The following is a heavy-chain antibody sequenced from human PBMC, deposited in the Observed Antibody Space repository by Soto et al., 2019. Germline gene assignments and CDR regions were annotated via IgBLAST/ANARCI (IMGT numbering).Heavy chain of an antibody. J-gene: IGHJ4*02. Sequence: ETLSLTCTVSCGSISSYYWSWIRQPPGKGLEWIGYIYYSGSTNYNPSLKSRVTISVDTSKNQFSLKLSSVTAADTAVYYCARRYGTTFDYWGQGTLVTVSS. CDR2: IYYSGST. V-gene: IGHV4-59*01. CDR3: ARRYGTTFDY. CDR1: CGSISSYY. D-gene: IGHD1-7*01.